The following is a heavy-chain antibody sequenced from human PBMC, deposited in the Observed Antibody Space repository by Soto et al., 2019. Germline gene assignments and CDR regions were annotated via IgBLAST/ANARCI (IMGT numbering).Heavy chain of an antibody. J-gene: IGHJ5*02. CDR3: ATGTNGTTGWYHP. V-gene: IGHV1-2*02. Sequence: QVQLVQSGTEVKKPGASVTVSCKSSGYTFTDFYLHWLRQAPGQGLEWVGWINPKTGDTKSSQKFQGRVTMSSDTSVSTAYSDLTSLTSDDTAMYYCATGTNGTTGWYHPWGQGTRVTVSS. CDR1: GYTFTDFY. CDR2: INPKTGDT. D-gene: IGHD1-1*01.